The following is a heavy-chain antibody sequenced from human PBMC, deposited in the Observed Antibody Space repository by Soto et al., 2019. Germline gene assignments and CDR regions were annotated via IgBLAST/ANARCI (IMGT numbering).Heavy chain of an antibody. CDR1: GFSLSTSGVG. CDR3: AHSLTGTNYGGNVYYYYYYMDV. V-gene: IGHV2-5*02. Sequence: SGPTLVKPTQTLTLTCTFSGFSLSTSGVGVGWIRQPPGKALEWLALIYWDDDKRYSPSLKSRLTITKETSKNQVVLTMTNMDPVDTATYYCAHSLTGTNYGGNVYYYYYYMDVWGKGTTVTVSS. D-gene: IGHD1-7*01. CDR2: IYWDDDK. J-gene: IGHJ6*03.